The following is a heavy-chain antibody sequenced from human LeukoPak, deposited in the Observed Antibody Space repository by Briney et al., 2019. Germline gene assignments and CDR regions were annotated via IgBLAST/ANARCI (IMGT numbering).Heavy chain of an antibody. Sequence: TGGSLRLSCAASGFSFTSYWMSWVRQAPGKGLEWVANIKQDGSEKYYVDSVKGRFTISRDNAKNSLYLQMNSLRAEDTAVYYCARIYLKLASASWGQGTLVTVSS. CDR2: IKQDGSEK. D-gene: IGHD1-1*01. J-gene: IGHJ5*02. CDR1: GFSFTSYW. CDR3: ARIYLKLASAS. V-gene: IGHV3-7*01.